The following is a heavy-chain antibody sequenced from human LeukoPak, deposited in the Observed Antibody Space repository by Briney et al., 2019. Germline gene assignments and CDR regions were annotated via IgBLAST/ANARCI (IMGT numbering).Heavy chain of an antibody. Sequence: GASVKVSCKASGYTFTSYYMHWVRQAPGQRLEWMGWINAGNGNTEYSQKFQGRVTITRDTSASTAYMELSSLRSEDTAVYYCARDHYLYYDILTGYPLFQHWGQGTLVTVSS. V-gene: IGHV1-3*01. CDR2: INAGNGNT. CDR3: ARDHYLYYDILTGYPLFQH. D-gene: IGHD3-9*01. CDR1: GYTFTSYY. J-gene: IGHJ1*01.